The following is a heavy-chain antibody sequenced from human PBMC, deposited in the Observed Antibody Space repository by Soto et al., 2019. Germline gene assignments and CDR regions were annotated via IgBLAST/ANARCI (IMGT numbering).Heavy chain of an antibody. D-gene: IGHD4-17*01. J-gene: IGHJ4*02. CDR2: IYYSGST. Sequence: QVQLQESGPGLVKPSQTLSLTCTVSGGSISSGGYYWSWIRQHPGKGLEWIGYIYYSGSTYYNPSLTSRVTISVDTSKNQFALKLSSVTAADTAVYYCARDSHRIDGDYFDYWVQGTLVTVSS. V-gene: IGHV4-31*03. CDR1: GGSISSGGYY. CDR3: ARDSHRIDGDYFDY.